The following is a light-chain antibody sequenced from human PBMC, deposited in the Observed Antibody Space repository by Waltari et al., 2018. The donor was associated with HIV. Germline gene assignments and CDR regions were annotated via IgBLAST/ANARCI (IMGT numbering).Light chain of an antibody. Sequence: QSVLTQPPSVSGAPGQRVTISCTGSSSNIGAGYDVHWYQQLPGPAPKLLIYGNSNRPSGVPDRFSGSKSGTSASLAITGLQAEDEADYYCQSYDSSLSAPVVFGGGTKLTVL. J-gene: IGLJ2*01. CDR3: QSYDSSLSAPVV. CDR2: GNS. V-gene: IGLV1-40*01. CDR1: SSNIGAGYD.